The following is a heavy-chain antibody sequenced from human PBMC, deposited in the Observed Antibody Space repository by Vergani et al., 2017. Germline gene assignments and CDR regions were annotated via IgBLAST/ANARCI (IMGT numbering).Heavy chain of an antibody. J-gene: IGHJ5*02. Sequence: EVQLVESGGGLVKPGGSLRLSCAASGFTFSNAWMSWVRQAPGKGLEWVGRIKSKTDGGTTDYAAPVKGRFTISRDDSKNTLYLQMNSLKTEDTAVYYCARGVRDRSRKQNWFDPWGQGTLVTVSS. CDR3: ARGVRDRSRKQNWFDP. D-gene: IGHD3-16*02. CDR1: GFTFSNAW. V-gene: IGHV3-15*01. CDR2: IKSKTDGGTT.